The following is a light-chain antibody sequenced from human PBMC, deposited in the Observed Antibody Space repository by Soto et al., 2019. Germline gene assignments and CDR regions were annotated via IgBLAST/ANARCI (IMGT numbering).Light chain of an antibody. Sequence: QAVVTQSPSASASLGASVKLTCTLSSGHSSYAIAGHQQQPEKGPRYLMKVDSDGSHVKGDGIPDRFSGSSSGAERYLAISSLQSEDEADYYCQTWGTGTWVFGGGTKLTVL. CDR3: QTWGTGTWV. CDR2: VDSDGSH. J-gene: IGLJ3*02. CDR1: SGHSSYA. V-gene: IGLV4-69*01.